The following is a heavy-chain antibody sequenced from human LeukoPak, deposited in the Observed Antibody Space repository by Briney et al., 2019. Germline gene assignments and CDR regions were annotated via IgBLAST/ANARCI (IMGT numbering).Heavy chain of an antibody. V-gene: IGHV3-23*01. D-gene: IGHD2-8*01. CDR3: ARDNEEDAFDI. CDR1: GFTFSSYA. CDR2: ISGSGGST. J-gene: IGHJ3*02. Sequence: GGSLRLSCAASGFTFSSYAMSWVRQAPGKGLEWVSAISGSGGSTYYADSVKGRFTISRDNAKNSLYLQMNSLRAEDTAVYYCARDNEEDAFDIWGQGTMVTVSS.